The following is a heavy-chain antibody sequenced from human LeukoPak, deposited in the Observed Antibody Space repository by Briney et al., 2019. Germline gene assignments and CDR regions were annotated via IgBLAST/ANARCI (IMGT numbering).Heavy chain of an antibody. CDR2: IYHSGST. Sequence: SETLSLTCAVSGGSIGSSNWWSWVRQPPGKGLEWIGEIYHSGSTNYNPSLKSRVTISVDKSKNQFSLKLSSVTAADTAVYYCARASGSYHRDYYFDYWGQGTLVTVSS. V-gene: IGHV4-4*02. J-gene: IGHJ4*02. CDR1: GGSIGSSNW. CDR3: ARASGSYHRDYYFDY. D-gene: IGHD1-26*01.